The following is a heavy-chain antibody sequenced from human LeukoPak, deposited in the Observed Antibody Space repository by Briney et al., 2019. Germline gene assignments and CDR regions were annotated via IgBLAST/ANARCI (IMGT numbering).Heavy chain of an antibody. J-gene: IGHJ4*02. CDR1: GYTFTGYY. D-gene: IGHD3-22*01. V-gene: IGHV1-46*01. CDR2: INPSGGST. CDR3: ARNSGSIYPFDY. Sequence: GASVKVSCKASGYTFTGYYMHWVRQAPGQGLEWMGIINPSGGSTSYAQKFQGRVTMTRDTSTSTVYMELSSLRSEDTAVYYCARNSGSIYPFDYWGQGTLVTVSS.